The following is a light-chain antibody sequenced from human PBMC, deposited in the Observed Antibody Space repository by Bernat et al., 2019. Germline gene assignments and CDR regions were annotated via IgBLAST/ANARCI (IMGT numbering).Light chain of an antibody. Sequence: SYVLTQPPSVSVAPGKTARITCGGNNIGTKSVHWYQQKPGQAPVLVIYSDSGRPSGIPGRFSGSNSGNTATLTISRVEAGDEADYYCQVWDSSSDHYVFGTGTKVTVL. J-gene: IGLJ1*01. V-gene: IGLV3-21*04. CDR2: SDS. CDR3: QVWDSSSDHYV. CDR1: NIGTKS.